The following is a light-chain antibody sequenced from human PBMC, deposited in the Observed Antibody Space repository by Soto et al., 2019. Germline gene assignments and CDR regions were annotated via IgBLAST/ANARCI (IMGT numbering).Light chain of an antibody. V-gene: IGLV1-44*01. CDR3: ATWDGSLNGWV. Sequence: QSVLTQPPSASGTPGQRVTISCSGSSSNIGRDTVNWYRQLPGTAPQLLIYSTNQRPSGVPDRFSGSKSGTSASLAISGLQSEDEADYYCATWDGSLNGWVFGGGTKLTVL. CDR1: SSNIGRDT. CDR2: STN. J-gene: IGLJ3*02.